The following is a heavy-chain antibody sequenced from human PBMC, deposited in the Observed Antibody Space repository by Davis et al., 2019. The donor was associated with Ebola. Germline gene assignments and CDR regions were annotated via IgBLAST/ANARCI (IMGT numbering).Heavy chain of an antibody. CDR1: GGSFSGYY. J-gene: IGHJ5*02. CDR2: INHSGST. V-gene: IGHV4-34*01. D-gene: IGHD3-3*01. CDR3: ARGSGLRFLGNWFDP. Sequence: PSETLSLTCAVYGGSFSGYYWSWIRQPPGKGLEWIGEINHSGSTNYNPSLKSRVTISVDTSKNQFSLKLSSVTAADTAVYYCARGSGLRFLGNWFDPWGQGTLVTVSS.